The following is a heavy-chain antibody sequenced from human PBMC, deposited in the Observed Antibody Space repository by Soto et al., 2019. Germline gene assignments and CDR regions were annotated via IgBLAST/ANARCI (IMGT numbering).Heavy chain of an antibody. CDR1: GFTFSSYA. D-gene: IGHD2-21*01. CDR3: AKDWGGGGLVDAFDI. J-gene: IGHJ3*02. V-gene: IGHV3-23*01. CDR2: ISGSGGST. Sequence: EVQLLESGGGLVQPGGSLRLSCAASGFTFSSYAMSWVRQAPGKGLEWVSAISGSGGSTYYGDSVKGRFTISRDISKNTLYLQMNSLRAEDTAVYYCAKDWGGGGLVDAFDIWGQGTMVTVSA.